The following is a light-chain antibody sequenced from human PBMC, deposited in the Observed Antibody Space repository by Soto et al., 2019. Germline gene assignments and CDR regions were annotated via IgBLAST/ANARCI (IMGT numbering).Light chain of an antibody. V-gene: IGLV2-14*01. J-gene: IGLJ1*01. CDR2: DVS. CDR3: ASYTTSSTYV. CDR1: SSGVGGYSY. Sequence: QSVLAQPAPVSGSPGQAIALSCTGNSSGVGGYSYVSWYQQQPGKAPKLVISDVSNRPSGVSDRFSGSKSGNTASLTISGLQTEDEADYYCASYTTSSTYVFGTGTKVTVL.